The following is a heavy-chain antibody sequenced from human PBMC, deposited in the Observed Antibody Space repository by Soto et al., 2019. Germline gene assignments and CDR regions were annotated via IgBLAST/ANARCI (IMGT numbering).Heavy chain of an antibody. CDR3: ARGPSYYYDSSGYLSFDY. D-gene: IGHD3-22*01. CDR2: INSDGSST. V-gene: IGHV3-74*01. J-gene: IGHJ4*02. Sequence: EVQLVESGGGLVQPGGSLRLSCAASGFTFSSYWMHWVRQAPGKGLVWVSRINSDGSSTSYADSVKGRFTISRDNAKNTLDLQMNSLRAEDTAVYYCARGPSYYYDSSGYLSFDYWGQGTLVTVSS. CDR1: GFTFSSYW.